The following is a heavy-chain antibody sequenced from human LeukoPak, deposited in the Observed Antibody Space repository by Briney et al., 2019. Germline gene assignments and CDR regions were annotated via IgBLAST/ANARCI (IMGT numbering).Heavy chain of an antibody. CDR3: AATYDTSGHYIGSFAFEI. J-gene: IGHJ3*02. Sequence: GTSVKVSCKASGFTLTSSALQWVRQARGQPLEWIGWIVVDRGSTNYAPDFQERVTITRDMSTNTVYMELSSLRSEDTAVYYCAATYDTSGHYIGSFAFEIWGQGTMVTVSS. CDR2: IVVDRGST. D-gene: IGHD3-22*01. CDR1: GFTLTSSA. V-gene: IGHV1-58*01.